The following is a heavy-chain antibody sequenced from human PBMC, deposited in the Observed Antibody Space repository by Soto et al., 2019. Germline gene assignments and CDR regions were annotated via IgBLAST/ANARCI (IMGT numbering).Heavy chain of an antibody. J-gene: IGHJ5*02. CDR2: IYYSGST. CDR1: GGSISSSSYY. D-gene: IGHD6-19*01. V-gene: IGHV4-39*01. Sequence: SETLSLTCTVSGGSISSSSYYWGWIRQPPGMGLEWIGSIYYSGSTYYNPSLKSRVTISVDTSKNQFSLKLSSVTAADTAVYYCAGSVGYRSGWYSSYNWFDPWGQGTLVT. CDR3: AGSVGYRSGWYSSYNWFDP.